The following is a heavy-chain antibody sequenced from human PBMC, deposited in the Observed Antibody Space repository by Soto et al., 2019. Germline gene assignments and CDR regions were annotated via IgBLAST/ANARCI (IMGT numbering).Heavy chain of an antibody. J-gene: IGHJ6*03. V-gene: IGHV4-34*01. CDR1: GGSFSGYY. CDR2: INHSGKT. CDR3: ARFPWDYDFWSGYFRNDYYYYMDV. Sequence: ASETLSLTCAVYGGSFSGYYWSWIRQPPGKGLEWIGEINHSGKTNYNPSLKSRVNISVDTSKNQFSLKLSSVTAADTAVYYCARFPWDYDFWSGYFRNDYYYYMDVWGKGTTVTVSS. D-gene: IGHD3-3*01.